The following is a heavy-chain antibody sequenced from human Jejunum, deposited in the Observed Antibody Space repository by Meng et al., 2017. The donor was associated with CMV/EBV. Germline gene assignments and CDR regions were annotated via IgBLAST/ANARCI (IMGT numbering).Heavy chain of an antibody. D-gene: IGHD4-11*01. Sequence: QVQLQESGPGLVKPSQTLSLTCTVSGASISSGGYYWNWIRQHPGKGLEWIGYIYYNPSLKSRITMSVDTSQNQFSLKLTSVTAADTAVYYCAIFYRPKRAFDHWGQGTLVTVSS. CDR3: AIFYRPKRAFDH. V-gene: IGHV4-31*03. CDR1: GASISSGGYY. CDR2: IYY. J-gene: IGHJ4*02.